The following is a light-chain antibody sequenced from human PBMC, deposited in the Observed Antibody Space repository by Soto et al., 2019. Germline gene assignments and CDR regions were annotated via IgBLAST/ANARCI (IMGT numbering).Light chain of an antibody. CDR1: SSDVGACNY. Sequence: QSALTQPASVSGSPGQSITISCTGPSSDVGACNYVSWYQQYPGKAPKLIIYEGNKRPSGISNRFSGSQYANTASLTISGLQTGDEADSPCISYTGSCSLLFGGGTKLTVL. CDR2: EGN. V-gene: IGLV2-14*01. CDR3: ISYTGSCSLL. J-gene: IGLJ2*01.